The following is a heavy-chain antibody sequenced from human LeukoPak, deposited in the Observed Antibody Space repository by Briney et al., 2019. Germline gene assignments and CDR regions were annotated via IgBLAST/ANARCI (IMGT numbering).Heavy chain of an antibody. CDR1: GFTFSSYT. Sequence: GGSLRLSCAASGFTFSSYTMSWVRQAPGKGLEWVSYISGSGNTIYYADSVKGRFTISRDNAKNSLYLQMNSLRAEDTALYFCARRPADPGDYWGQGTLVTVSS. J-gene: IGHJ4*02. CDR2: ISGSGNTI. CDR3: ARRPADPGDY. D-gene: IGHD3-10*01. V-gene: IGHV3-48*03.